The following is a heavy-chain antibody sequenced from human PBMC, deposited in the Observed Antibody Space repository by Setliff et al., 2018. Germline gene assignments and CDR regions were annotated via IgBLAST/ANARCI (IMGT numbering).Heavy chain of an antibody. D-gene: IGHD2-15*01. CDR3: ARGLNTESWTPLY. V-gene: IGHV4-4*08. J-gene: IGHJ4*02. Sequence: SETLSLTCSVAGGSMTDFFWHWFRRPPGKGLEWIGYIYTKGGTNYSPSLKSRVTMSVDRSRNQFSLTLSSVSAADMAVYYCARGLNTESWTPLYWSPGILVTVSS. CDR1: GGSMTDFF. CDR2: IYTKGGT.